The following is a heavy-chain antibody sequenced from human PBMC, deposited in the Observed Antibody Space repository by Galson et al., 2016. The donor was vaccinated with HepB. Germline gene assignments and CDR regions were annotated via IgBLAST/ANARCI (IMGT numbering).Heavy chain of an antibody. CDR2: LDPEEGKK. V-gene: IGHV1-24*01. CDR1: GFTLTELS. D-gene: IGHD2-21*01. Sequence: SVKVSCKVSGFTLTELSIHWMRQAPGKGLEWMRGLDPEEGKKVYSQKFQGRVIMTEDTSTDTAYMELSSPRSEDTAVYYCVTDPVVVGGGYWGQGTLVIVSS. J-gene: IGHJ4*02. CDR3: VTDPVVVGGGY.